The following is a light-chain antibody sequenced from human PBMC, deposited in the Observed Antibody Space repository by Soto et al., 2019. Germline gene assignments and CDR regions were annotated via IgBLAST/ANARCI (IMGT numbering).Light chain of an antibody. CDR2: TAS. CDR1: QSISTY. CDR3: QQSFSTPYFT. J-gene: IGKJ3*01. Sequence: DIQMTQSPSSLSASVGDRVTITCRASQSISTYLNWYQQKPGKAPKLLIYTASNLQSGVPSRFSGSGSGTDFTLTISSLQPEDFATYYCQQSFSTPYFTFGPGTKVDIK. V-gene: IGKV1-39*01.